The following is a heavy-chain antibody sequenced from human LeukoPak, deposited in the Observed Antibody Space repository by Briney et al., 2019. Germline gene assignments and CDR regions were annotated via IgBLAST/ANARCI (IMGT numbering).Heavy chain of an antibody. CDR2: INPNTGDT. J-gene: IGHJ4*02. D-gene: IGHD5-18*01. Sequence: ASVKVSCKTSGYTFTAYYLNWVRQAPGQGLEWMGWINPNTGDTNYAQKFQGRVTMTRDTSISTAYMDLSSLRSDDTAVYYCARDRGNRGYSFNNWGQGTLVTVSS. V-gene: IGHV1-2*02. CDR3: ARDRGNRGYSFNN. CDR1: GYTFTAYY.